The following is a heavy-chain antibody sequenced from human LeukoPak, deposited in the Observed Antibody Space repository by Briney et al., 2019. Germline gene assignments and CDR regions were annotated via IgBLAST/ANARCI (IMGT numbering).Heavy chain of an antibody. CDR2: ISYDGSKK. J-gene: IGHJ3*02. Sequence: PGGSLRLSCAASGFTFSNYAMHWVRQAPGKGLEWVAVISYDGSKKDYADSVKGRFTISRDNAKNSLYLQMNSLRAEDTAVYYCARAYYDSSGYHDAFDIWGQGTMVTVSS. CDR1: GFTFSNYA. V-gene: IGHV3-30*04. CDR3: ARAYYDSSGYHDAFDI. D-gene: IGHD3-22*01.